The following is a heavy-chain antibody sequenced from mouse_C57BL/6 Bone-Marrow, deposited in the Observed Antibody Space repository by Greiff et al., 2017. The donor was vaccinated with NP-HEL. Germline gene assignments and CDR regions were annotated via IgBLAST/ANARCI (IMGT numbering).Heavy chain of an antibody. CDR3: TIDGYYLAAWFAY. Sequence: EVQLQQSGTVLARPGASVKMSCKTSGYTFTSYWMHWVKQRPGQGLEWIGAIYPGNSDTSYNKKVKGKAKLTAVTSASTAYMELSSLTNEDSAVYYCTIDGYYLAAWFAYWGQGTLVTVSA. CDR1: GYTFTSYW. J-gene: IGHJ3*01. CDR2: IYPGNSDT. D-gene: IGHD2-3*01. V-gene: IGHV1-5*01.